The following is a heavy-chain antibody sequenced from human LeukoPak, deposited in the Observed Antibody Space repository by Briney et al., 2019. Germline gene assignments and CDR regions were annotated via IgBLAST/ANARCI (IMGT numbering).Heavy chain of an antibody. CDR1: GFTFSSYG. D-gene: IGHD3-16*01. V-gene: IGHV3-33*01. Sequence: GGSLRLSCAASGFTFSSYGMHWVRQAPGKGLEWAAVIRYGGGNKYYADSVKGRFTISRDNSKNTLYLQMNSLRAEDTAVYYCARYYDYVWGSYCYYYYGMVVWGQGGTVTASS. CDR3: ARYYDYVWGSYCYYYYGMVV. J-gene: IGHJ6*01. CDR2: IRYGGGNK.